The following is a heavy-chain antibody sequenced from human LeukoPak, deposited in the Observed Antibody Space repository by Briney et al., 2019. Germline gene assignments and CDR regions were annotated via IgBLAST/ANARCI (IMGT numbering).Heavy chain of an antibody. Sequence: SETLSLTCTVSGGSISSCYWSWIRQPPGKGLEWIGRIYTSGSTNYNPSLKSRVTISVDTSKNQFSLKLSSVTAADTAVYYCARIAMVAATQWFDPWGQGTLVTVSS. CDR3: ARIAMVAATQWFDP. CDR2: IYTSGST. CDR1: GGSISSCY. D-gene: IGHD2-15*01. V-gene: IGHV4-4*08. J-gene: IGHJ5*02.